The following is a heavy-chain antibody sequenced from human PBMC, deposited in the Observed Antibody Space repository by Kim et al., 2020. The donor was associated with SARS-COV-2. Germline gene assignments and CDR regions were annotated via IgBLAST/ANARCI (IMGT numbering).Heavy chain of an antibody. CDR3: ARGSNGAFDI. D-gene: IGHD2-8*01. Sequence: ADSGKGRFTISRDNAKNSLFLQMNSLRDEDTAVYYCARGSNGAFDIWGQGTKVTVSS. J-gene: IGHJ3*02. V-gene: IGHV3-48*02.